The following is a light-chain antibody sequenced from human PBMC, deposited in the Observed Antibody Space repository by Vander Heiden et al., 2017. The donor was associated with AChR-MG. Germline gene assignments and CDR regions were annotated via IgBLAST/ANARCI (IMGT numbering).Light chain of an antibody. CDR1: QRVTTSY. V-gene: IGKV3-20*01. CDR3: QQYAGSPPWT. CDR2: AAS. Sequence: EIVLTQSPGTLSLSPGETATLSCRASQRVTTSYLAWYQQKPGQAPRLLISAASNRDTGIPDRFSGSGYGTDFTLTISRREPEDFAVYYCQQYAGSPPWTFGQGTKVEMK. J-gene: IGKJ1*01.